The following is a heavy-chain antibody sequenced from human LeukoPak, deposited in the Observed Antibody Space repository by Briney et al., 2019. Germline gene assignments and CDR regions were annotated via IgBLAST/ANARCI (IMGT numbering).Heavy chain of an antibody. Sequence: PSETLSLTCAVYGGSFSGYYWSWIRQPPGKGLEWIGEINHSGSTNYNPSLKSRVTISVDTSKNQFSLKLSSVTAADTAVYYCARHGALVRGVIENYYYYYYMDVWGKGTTVTISS. J-gene: IGHJ6*03. D-gene: IGHD3-10*01. CDR3: ARHGALVRGVIENYYYYYYMDV. V-gene: IGHV4-34*01. CDR1: GGSFSGYY. CDR2: INHSGST.